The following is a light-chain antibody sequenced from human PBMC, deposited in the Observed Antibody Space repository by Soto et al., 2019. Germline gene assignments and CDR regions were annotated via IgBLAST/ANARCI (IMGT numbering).Light chain of an antibody. J-gene: IGLJ2*01. CDR3: AVWDDSLSGMV. CDR2: NNN. Sequence: QSALTQPPSASGTPGQRVTISCSGSSSNIETNTVDWYQHLPGTAPKVLIFNNNHRPSGVPDRFSGSKSGTSASLAISGLQYEDEADYYCAVWDDSLSGMVFGGGTKLTVL. CDR1: SSNIETNT. V-gene: IGLV1-44*01.